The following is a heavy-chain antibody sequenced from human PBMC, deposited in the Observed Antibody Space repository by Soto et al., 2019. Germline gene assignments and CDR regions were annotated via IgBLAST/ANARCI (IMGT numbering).Heavy chain of an antibody. D-gene: IGHD3-22*01. CDR1: GFTFSSYA. V-gene: IGHV3-30-3*01. J-gene: IGHJ4*02. CDR3: ARGGVVVITQFDY. CDR2: ISYDGSNK. Sequence: GGSLRLSCAASGFTFSSYAMHWVRQAPGKGLEWVAVISYDGSNKYYADSVKGRFTISRDNSKNTLYLQMNSLRAEDTAVYYCARGGVVVITQFDYWGQGTLVTVSS.